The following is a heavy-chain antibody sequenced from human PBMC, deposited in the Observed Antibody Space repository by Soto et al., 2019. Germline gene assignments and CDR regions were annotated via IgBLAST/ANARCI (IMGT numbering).Heavy chain of an antibody. V-gene: IGHV3-11*01. Sequence: QVQLVESGGGLVKPGGSLRLSCAASGFTFSDYYMSWIRQAPGKGLEWVSYISSSDTSIYNVDSVKGRFTISRNNANNSLYLQVSGLRAEDTAVYYCARATRGASGIYFLDYWGQGTLVTVSS. D-gene: IGHD3-10*01. J-gene: IGHJ4*02. CDR1: GFTFSDYY. CDR3: ARATRGASGIYFLDY. CDR2: ISSSDTSI.